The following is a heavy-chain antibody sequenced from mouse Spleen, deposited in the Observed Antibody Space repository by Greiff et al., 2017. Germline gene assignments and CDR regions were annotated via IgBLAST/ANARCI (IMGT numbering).Heavy chain of an antibody. V-gene: IGHV5-9-1*01. J-gene: IGHJ2*01. D-gene: IGHD1-1*01. CDR1: GFTFSSYA. CDR3: ARRTTVDY. Sequence: EVKLMESGGGLVKPGGSLKLSCAASGFTFSSYAMSWVRQTPEKRLEWVATISSGGSYTYYPDSVKGRFTISRDNAKNTLYLQMSSLRSEDTAMYYCARRTTVDYWGQGTTLTVSS. CDR2: ISSGGSYT.